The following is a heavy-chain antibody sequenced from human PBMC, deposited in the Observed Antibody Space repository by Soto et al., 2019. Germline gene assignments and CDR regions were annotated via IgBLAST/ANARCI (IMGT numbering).Heavy chain of an antibody. CDR3: ARVNYDFWSGPAPYYYYYGMDV. D-gene: IGHD3-3*01. V-gene: IGHV4-59*01. CDR2: IYYSGST. Sequence: LSLTCTVSGGSISSYYWSWIRQPPGKGLEWIGYIYYSGSTNYNPSLKSRVTISVDTSKNQFSLKLSSVTAADTAVYYCARVNYDFWSGPAPYYYYYGMDVWGQGTTVTVSS. CDR1: GGSISSYY. J-gene: IGHJ6*02.